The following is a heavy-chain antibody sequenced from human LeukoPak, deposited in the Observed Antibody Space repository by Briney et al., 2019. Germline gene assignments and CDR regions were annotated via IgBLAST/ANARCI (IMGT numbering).Heavy chain of an antibody. Sequence: PSETLSLTCTVSGGSISSSSYYWGWIRQPPGKGLEWIGSIYYSGSTYYNPSLKSRVTISVDTSKNQFSLKLSSVTAADTAVYYCARTRIGYSYGYDFDYWGQGTLVTVSS. CDR2: IYYSGST. D-gene: IGHD5-18*01. CDR3: ARTRIGYSYGYDFDY. J-gene: IGHJ4*02. CDR1: GGSISSSSYY. V-gene: IGHV4-39*07.